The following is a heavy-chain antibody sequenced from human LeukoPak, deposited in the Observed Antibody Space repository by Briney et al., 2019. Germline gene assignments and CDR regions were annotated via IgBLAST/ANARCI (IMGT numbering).Heavy chain of an antibody. CDR2: ITPLFGTT. V-gene: IGHV1-69*06. Sequence: ASVKVSCKAPGGTFKTNAISWVRQAPGQGLEWMGRITPLFGTTNFAQKFQGRVTITADKSTTTAYMELSSLTSEDTATYFCARDRWGDFNWFDSWGQGTLVTVSS. J-gene: IGHJ5*01. CDR1: GGTFKTNA. D-gene: IGHD3-3*01. CDR3: ARDRWGDFNWFDS.